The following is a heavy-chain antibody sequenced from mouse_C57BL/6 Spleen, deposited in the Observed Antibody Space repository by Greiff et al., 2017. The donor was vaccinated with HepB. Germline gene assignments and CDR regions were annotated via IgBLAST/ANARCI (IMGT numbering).Heavy chain of an antibody. CDR3: ARAVTATYAMDY. Sequence: QVQLQQSGPGLVAPSQSLSITCTVSGFSLTSYGVDWVRQSPGKGLEWLGVIWGVGSTNYNSALKSRLSISKDNSKSQVFLKMNSLQTDDTAMYYCARAVTATYAMDYWGQGTSVTVSS. V-gene: IGHV2-6*01. D-gene: IGHD2-1*01. J-gene: IGHJ4*01. CDR1: GFSLTSYG. CDR2: IWGVGST.